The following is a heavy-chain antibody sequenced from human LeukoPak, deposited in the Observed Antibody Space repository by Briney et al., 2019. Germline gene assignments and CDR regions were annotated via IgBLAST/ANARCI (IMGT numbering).Heavy chain of an antibody. J-gene: IGHJ4*02. CDR3: ARARTWIQLWFLDY. D-gene: IGHD5-18*01. V-gene: IGHV3-23*01. CDR1: GFTFSSYA. CDR2: ISGSGGST. Sequence: GGSLRLSCAASGFTFSSYAMSWVSQAPGKGLEWVSAISGSGGSTYYADSVKGRFTISRDNSKNTLYLQMNSLRAEDTAVYYCARARTWIQLWFLDYWGQGTLVTVSS.